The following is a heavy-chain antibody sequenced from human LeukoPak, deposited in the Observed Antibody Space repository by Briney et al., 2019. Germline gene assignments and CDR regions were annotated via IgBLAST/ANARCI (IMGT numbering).Heavy chain of an antibody. D-gene: IGHD2-2*02. Sequence: SETLSLTCAVYGGSFSGYYWSWIRQPPGKGLEWIGEINHSGSTNYNPSLKSRVTISVDTPKNQFSLKLNSVTAADTAVYYCASRYFCSSTSCYTFDYWGQGTLVTVSS. CDR1: GGSFSGYY. V-gene: IGHV4-34*01. CDR3: ASRYFCSSTSCYTFDY. CDR2: INHSGST. J-gene: IGHJ4*02.